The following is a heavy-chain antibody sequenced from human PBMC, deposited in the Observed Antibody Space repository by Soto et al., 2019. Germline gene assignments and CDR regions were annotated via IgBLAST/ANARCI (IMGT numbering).Heavy chain of an antibody. D-gene: IGHD3-3*01. CDR3: AKAVLSTRLIFLEWPGGYYFDY. CDR2: MNPNSGNT. V-gene: IGHV1-8*01. J-gene: IGHJ4*02. Sequence: ASVKVSCKASGYTFTSYDINWVRQATGQGLEWMGWMNPNSGNTGYAQKFQGRVTMTRNTSISTAYMELSSLRSEDTAVYYCAKAVLSTRLIFLEWPGGYYFDYWGQGTLVTVSS. CDR1: GYTFTSYD.